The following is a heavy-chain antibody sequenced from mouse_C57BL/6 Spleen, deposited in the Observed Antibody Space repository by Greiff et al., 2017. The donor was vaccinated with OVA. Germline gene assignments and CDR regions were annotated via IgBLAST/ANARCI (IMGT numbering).Heavy chain of an antibody. D-gene: IGHD1-1*01. CDR2: IYPGSGSA. CDR3: ARAPYYGSSYDWYFDV. J-gene: IGHJ1*03. V-gene: IGHV1-55*01. Sequence: QVQLQQSGAELVKPGASVKMSCKASGYTFTSYWITWVKQRPGPGLEWIGDIYPGSGSANYNEKFKSKATLTVDTSSSTAYMQLSSLTSEDSAVYYCARAPYYGSSYDWYFDVWGTGTTVTVSS. CDR1: GYTFTSYW.